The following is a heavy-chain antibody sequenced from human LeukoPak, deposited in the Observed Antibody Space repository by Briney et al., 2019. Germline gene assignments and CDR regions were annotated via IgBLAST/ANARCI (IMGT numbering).Heavy chain of an antibody. CDR1: GDLVIGAPYY. CDR3: ARDPVMYSSGWYYFDY. V-gene: IGHV4-61*01. Sequence: SQTLSLTCSVSGDLVIGAPYYWSWIRQPPGKGLEWIGYIYYSGSTNYNPSLKSRVTISVDTSKNQFSLKLSSVTAADTAVYYCARDPVMYSSGWYYFDYWGQGTLVTVSS. CDR2: IYYSGST. J-gene: IGHJ4*02. D-gene: IGHD6-19*01.